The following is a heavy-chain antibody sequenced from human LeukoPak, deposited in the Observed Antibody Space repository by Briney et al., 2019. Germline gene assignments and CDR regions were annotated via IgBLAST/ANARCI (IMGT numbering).Heavy chain of an antibody. D-gene: IGHD1-26*01. V-gene: IGHV3-23*01. J-gene: IGHJ4*02. CDR2: ISAGDSST. Sequence: GGSLRLSCAAPGFTFSSYAMSWVRQAPGKGLEWVSAISAGDSSTYYADSVKGRFTISRDSSKNTLYLQMSSLRAEDTAVYYCARDSRWELRFDNWGQGTLVTVSS. CDR1: GFTFSSYA. CDR3: ARDSRWELRFDN.